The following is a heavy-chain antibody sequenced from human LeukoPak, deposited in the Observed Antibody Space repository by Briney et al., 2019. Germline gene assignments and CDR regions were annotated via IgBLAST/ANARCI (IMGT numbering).Heavy chain of an antibody. V-gene: IGHV3-23*01. J-gene: IGHJ4*02. CDR2: ISGSRGVK. CDR1: GFTFSSYG. D-gene: IGHD2-21*01. CDR3: ATGLGPYCGGDCYEY. Sequence: GGSLRLSCAASGFTFSSYGMNWVPQAPAKGLEWVSSISGSRGVKYYADSVKGRFTISRDNSKNTLYLQMNSLRAEDTAVYYRATGLGPYCGGDCYEYWGQGALVTVSS.